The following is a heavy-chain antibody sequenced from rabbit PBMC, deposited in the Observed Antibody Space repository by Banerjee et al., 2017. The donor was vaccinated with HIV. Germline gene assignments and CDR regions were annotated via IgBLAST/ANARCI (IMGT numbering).Heavy chain of an antibody. J-gene: IGHJ4*01. CDR1: GIDFSSYYY. D-gene: IGHD1-1*01. CDR2: ISTGDGST. V-gene: IGHV1S43*01. Sequence: QQQLEESGGGLVKPGGTLTLTCKASGIDFSSYYYMCWVRQAPGKGLELIACISTGDGSTYYASWVNGRFSISKTSSTTVTLQMTSLTAADTATYFCARYTESSGYSFNLWGPGTLVTVS. CDR3: ARYTESSGYSFNL.